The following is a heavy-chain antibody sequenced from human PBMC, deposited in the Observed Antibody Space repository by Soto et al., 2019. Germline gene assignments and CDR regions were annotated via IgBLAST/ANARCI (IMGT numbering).Heavy chain of an antibody. Sequence: GGSLRLSCAASGFTFSSYDMHWVRQATGKGLEWVSAIGTAGDTYYPGSVKGRFTISRENAKNSLYLQMNSLRAEDTAVYYCARDIGIVDYGDYGGLYYYYYGMDVWGQGTTVTVSS. V-gene: IGHV3-13*01. J-gene: IGHJ6*02. CDR3: ARDIGIVDYGDYGGLYYYYYGMDV. CDR1: GFTFSSYD. D-gene: IGHD4-17*01. CDR2: IGTAGDT.